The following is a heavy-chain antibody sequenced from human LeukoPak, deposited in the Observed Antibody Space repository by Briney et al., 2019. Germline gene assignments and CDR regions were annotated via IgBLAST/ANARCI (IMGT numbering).Heavy chain of an antibody. J-gene: IGHJ6*03. Sequence: SSETLSLTCTVSGGSISSYYWSWIRQPPGKGLEWIGSIYYSGSTYYNPSLKSRVTISVDTSKNQFSLKLSSVTAADTAVYYCARCYYYYYYMDVWGKGTTVTVSS. CDR2: IYYSGST. CDR1: GGSISSYY. V-gene: IGHV4-39*07. CDR3: ARCYYYYYYMDV.